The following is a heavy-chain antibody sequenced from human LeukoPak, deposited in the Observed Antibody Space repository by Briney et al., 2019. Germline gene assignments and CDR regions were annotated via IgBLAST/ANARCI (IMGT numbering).Heavy chain of an antibody. CDR3: ASSVPAAIFGPEPLDY. D-gene: IGHD2-2*02. CDR2: IIPIFGTA. V-gene: IGHV1-69*05. CDR1: GGTFSSYA. Sequence: SEKPSCKSSGGTFSSYAISWVRQAPGQRHEWMGGIIPIFGTANYAQKFQGRVTITTDESTSTAYMELSSLRSEDTAVYYCASSVPAAIFGPEPLDYWGQGTLVTVSS. J-gene: IGHJ4*02.